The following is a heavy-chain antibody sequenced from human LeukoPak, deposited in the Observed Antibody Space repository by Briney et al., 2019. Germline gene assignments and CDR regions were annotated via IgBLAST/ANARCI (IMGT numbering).Heavy chain of an antibody. J-gene: IGHJ6*02. CDR1: GFTFSSYG. CDR2: ISYDGSNK. CDR3: AKSRAPYCSGGSCHGMDV. Sequence: PGRSLRLSCAASGFTFSSYGMHWVRQAPGKGLEWVAVISYDGSNKYYADSVKGLFTISRDNSKNTLYLQMNSLRAEDTAVYYCAKSRAPYCSGGSCHGMDVWGQGTTVTVSS. V-gene: IGHV3-30*18. D-gene: IGHD2-15*01.